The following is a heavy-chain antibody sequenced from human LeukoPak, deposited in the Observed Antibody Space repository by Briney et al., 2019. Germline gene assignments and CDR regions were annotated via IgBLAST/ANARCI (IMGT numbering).Heavy chain of an antibody. D-gene: IGHD3-3*01. Sequence: GASVKVSCKASGYTFTGYYMHWVRQAPGQGLEWMGRINPNSGGTNYAQKFQGRVTMTRDTSISTAYMELSRLRSDDTAVYYCARPITIFGVVTPYYCYMDVWGKGTTVTVSS. CDR2: INPNSGGT. CDR1: GYTFTGYY. CDR3: ARPITIFGVVTPYYCYMDV. V-gene: IGHV1-2*06. J-gene: IGHJ6*03.